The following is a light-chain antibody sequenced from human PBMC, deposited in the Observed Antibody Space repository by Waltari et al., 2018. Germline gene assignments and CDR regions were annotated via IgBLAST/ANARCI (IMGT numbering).Light chain of an antibody. CDR3: QQSGTSPFT. CDR2: DAS. V-gene: IGKV1-33*01. Sequence: DIQMTQSPSSLSASVGYRVTITCQASQDISNYLNWYQQKPGKAPKLLIYDASNLETGVPSRFSGSGSGTDFTFTISSLQPEDIATYYCQQSGTSPFTFGPGTTVAFK. CDR1: QDISNY. J-gene: IGKJ3*01.